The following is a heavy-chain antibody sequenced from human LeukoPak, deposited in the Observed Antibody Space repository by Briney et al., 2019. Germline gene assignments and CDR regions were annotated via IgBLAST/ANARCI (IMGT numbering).Heavy chain of an antibody. CDR2: IYTSGST. Sequence: PSETLSLTCTVSGGSISSYYWSWIRQPAGKGLEWIGRIYTSGSTNYNPSLKSRVTMSVDTSKNQFSLKLSSVTAADTAVYYCARGCSGDTCYNWAGHYMDVWGKGTTVTVSS. V-gene: IGHV4-4*07. CDR3: ARGCSGDTCYNWAGHYMDV. CDR1: GGSISSYY. D-gene: IGHD2-15*01. J-gene: IGHJ6*03.